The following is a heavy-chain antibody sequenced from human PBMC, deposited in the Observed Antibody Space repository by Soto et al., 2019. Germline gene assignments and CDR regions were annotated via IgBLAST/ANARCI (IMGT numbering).Heavy chain of an antibody. CDR1: GYTFTSYD. J-gene: IGHJ6*02. CDR2: MNPNSGNT. Sequence: QVQLVQSGAEVKKPGASVKVSCKASGYTFTSYDINWVRQATGQGIEWMGWMNPNSGNTGDAQKFQDRVTMTRSTSLSTDYMELSSLRSEDTAVYYWASGPDGYYYYGIDFWGQETRVTVPS. CDR3: ASGPDGYYYYGIDF. V-gene: IGHV1-8*01.